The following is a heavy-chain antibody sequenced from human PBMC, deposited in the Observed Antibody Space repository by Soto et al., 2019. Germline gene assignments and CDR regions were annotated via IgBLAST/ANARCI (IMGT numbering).Heavy chain of an antibody. V-gene: IGHV1-24*01. CDR1: GYTLTEFS. J-gene: IGHJ4*02. D-gene: IGHD3-22*01. CDR3: ATDKAYYYDSSGYPNPFDY. Sequence: ASVKVSCRVSGYTLTEFSMHWVRPAPGQVLEWMGGFDPEDGETIYAQKFQGRVTMTEDTSTDTAYMELSSLRSEDTAVYYCATDKAYYYDSSGYPNPFDYLGQGTLVT. CDR2: FDPEDGET.